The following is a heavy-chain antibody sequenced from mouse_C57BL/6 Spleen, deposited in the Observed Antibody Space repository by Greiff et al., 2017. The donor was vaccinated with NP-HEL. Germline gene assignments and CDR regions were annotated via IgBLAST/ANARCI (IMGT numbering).Heavy chain of an antibody. Sequence: EVMLVESGGGLVQPGGSMKLSCVASGFTFSNYWMNWVRQSPEKGLEWVAQIRLKSDNYATNYAESVKGRFTISRDDSKSSVYLQMNNLRAEDTGIYYFTGSYYDYDEDWFAYWGQGTLVTVSA. D-gene: IGHD2-4*01. J-gene: IGHJ3*01. CDR1: GFTFSNYW. CDR2: IRLKSDNYAT. CDR3: TGSYYDYDEDWFAY. V-gene: IGHV6-3*01.